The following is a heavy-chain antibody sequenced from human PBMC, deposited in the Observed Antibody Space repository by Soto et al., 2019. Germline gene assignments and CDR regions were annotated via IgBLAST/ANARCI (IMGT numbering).Heavy chain of an antibody. J-gene: IGHJ5*02. V-gene: IGHV4-30-4*01. Sequence: SETLSLTCTVSGGSISSGDYYWSWIRQPPGKGLGWIGYIYYSGSTYYNPSLKSRVTISVDTSKNQFSLKLSSVTAADTAVYYCATYLYCSGGSCYGGNNWFDPWGQGTLVTVSS. D-gene: IGHD2-15*01. CDR2: IYYSGST. CDR3: ATYLYCSGGSCYGGNNWFDP. CDR1: GGSISSGDYY.